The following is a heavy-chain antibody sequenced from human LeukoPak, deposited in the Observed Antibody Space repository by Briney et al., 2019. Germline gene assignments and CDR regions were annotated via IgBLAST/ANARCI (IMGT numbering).Heavy chain of an antibody. D-gene: IGHD3-22*01. J-gene: IGHJ4*02. CDR2: ISSSSSTI. CDR3: ARDRHKYNYDSGGYPPY. Sequence: PGGSLRLSCAASGFTFSSYSMLWVRQAPGKGLEWVSYISSSSSTIYYADSVKGRSTISRDNAKNSLYLQMNTLRAEDTAVYYCARDRHKYNYDSGGYPPYWGQGTLVTVSS. V-gene: IGHV3-48*01. CDR1: GFTFSSYS.